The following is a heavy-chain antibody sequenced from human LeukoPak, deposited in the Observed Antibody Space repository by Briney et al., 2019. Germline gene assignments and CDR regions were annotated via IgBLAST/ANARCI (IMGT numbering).Heavy chain of an antibody. CDR1: GFTFSDHY. CDR2: ARNKVNSYTT. CDR3: ARSHYQSSDYFDEDAFDI. D-gene: IGHD3-22*01. V-gene: IGHV3-72*01. J-gene: IGHJ3*02. Sequence: GGSLRLSCAASGFTFSDHYMDWVRQASGKGLEWVGRARNKVNSYTTEYAAAVQGRFSISRDDSKNSLYLQLNSLKTEDTALYYCARSHYQSSDYFDEDAFDIWGQGTMVTVSS.